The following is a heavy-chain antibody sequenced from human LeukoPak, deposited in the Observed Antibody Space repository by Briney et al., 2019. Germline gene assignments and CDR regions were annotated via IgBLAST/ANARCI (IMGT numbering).Heavy chain of an antibody. CDR1: GFTFSNAW. Sequence: PGGSLRLSCAASGFTFSNAWMSWVRQAPGKGLEWVGRIKSKTDGGTTDYAAPVKGRFTISRDDSKNTLYLRMNSLKTEDTAVYYCTTQQITMVRGVDYWGQGTLVTVSS. D-gene: IGHD3-10*01. V-gene: IGHV3-15*01. CDR3: TTQQITMVRGVDY. J-gene: IGHJ4*02. CDR2: IKSKTDGGTT.